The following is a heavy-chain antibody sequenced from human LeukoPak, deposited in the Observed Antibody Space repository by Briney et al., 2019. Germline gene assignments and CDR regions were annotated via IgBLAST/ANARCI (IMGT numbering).Heavy chain of an antibody. Sequence: PGGSLRLSCSASGFTFSSYIMHWVRQAPGRGLEYVSAISSNGGGTYYADSVKGRFTISRDNSKNTLYLQMSSLGPEDTAMYHCVKDDSYYYNSGNSNYWGQGTLVTVSS. J-gene: IGHJ4*02. V-gene: IGHV3-64D*06. D-gene: IGHD3-10*01. CDR3: VKDDSYYYNSGNSNY. CDR2: ISSNGGGT. CDR1: GFTFSSYI.